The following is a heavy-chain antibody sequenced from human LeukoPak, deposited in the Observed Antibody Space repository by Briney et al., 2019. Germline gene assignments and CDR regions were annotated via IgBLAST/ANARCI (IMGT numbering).Heavy chain of an antibody. D-gene: IGHD2-15*01. J-gene: IGHJ4*02. CDR3: AKGSLSGGTHYFDF. CDR1: GFTFSSYW. Sequence: GGSLRLSCAASGFTFSSYWMSWVRQAPGKGLEGVANIKQDGSEKDYVDSVKGRFTISRDNSKNTLYLQMNSLRAEDTAVYYCAKGSLSGGTHYFDFWGQGTLVTVSS. CDR2: IKQDGSEK. V-gene: IGHV3-7*03.